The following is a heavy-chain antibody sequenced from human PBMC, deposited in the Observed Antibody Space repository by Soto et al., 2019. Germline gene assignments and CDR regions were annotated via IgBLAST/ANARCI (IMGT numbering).Heavy chain of an antibody. D-gene: IGHD3-9*01. CDR3: ARASGGAVLRYFDWFAHDY. Sequence: GASVKVSCKASGYTFTSYYMHWVRQAPGQGLEWMGIINPSGGSTSYAQKFQGRVTMTRDTSTSTVYMELSSLRSEDTAVYYCARASGGAVLRYFDWFAHDYWGQGTLVTVSS. CDR1: GYTFTSYY. CDR2: INPSGGST. V-gene: IGHV1-46*01. J-gene: IGHJ4*02.